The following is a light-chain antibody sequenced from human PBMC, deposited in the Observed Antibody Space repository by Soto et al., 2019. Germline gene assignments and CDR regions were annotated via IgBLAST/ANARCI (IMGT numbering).Light chain of an antibody. J-gene: IGKJ1*01. Sequence: LVLTQSPGTLSLSPGERATLSCSASQAVHSRYLSWYQQEVGQAPRLLIYASSKRATGIPDRFSGSGSGTDFTLTISRLEPEDFAVYYCQQFDNSQWTFGQGTKVEIK. V-gene: IGKV3-20*01. CDR2: ASS. CDR3: QQFDNSQWT. CDR1: QAVHSRY.